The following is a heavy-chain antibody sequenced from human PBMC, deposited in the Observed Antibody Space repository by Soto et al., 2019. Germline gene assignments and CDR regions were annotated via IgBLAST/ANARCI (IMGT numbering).Heavy chain of an antibody. V-gene: IGHV1-18*01. D-gene: IGHD3-22*01. J-gene: IGHJ5*02. Sequence: ASVKVSCKASAYTFTSCGLSWVRQATGQGLEWMRWISAYNGNTNCAQKLQGRVTMTTDTTTSTSYMELRSLRSDDTAVYYCARGYYYDSSVNLHWFDPWGQGTLVTVSS. CDR2: ISAYNGNT. CDR3: ARGYYYDSSVNLHWFDP. CDR1: AYTFTSCG.